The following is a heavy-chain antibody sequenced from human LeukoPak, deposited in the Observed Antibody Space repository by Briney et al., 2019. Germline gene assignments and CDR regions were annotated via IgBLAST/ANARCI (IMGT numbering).Heavy chain of an antibody. CDR3: ARVVAKTMVSH. D-gene: IGHD3-10*01. Sequence: PGGSLRLSCAASGFTFSSYWMHWVRQAPGQGLVWVSRINSDGSSTSYADSVKGRFTISRDNAKNTLYLQTNRLRAEDTAVYYCARVVAKTMVSHWGQGTLVTVSS. CDR1: GFTFSSYW. V-gene: IGHV3-74*01. CDR2: INSDGSST. J-gene: IGHJ4*02.